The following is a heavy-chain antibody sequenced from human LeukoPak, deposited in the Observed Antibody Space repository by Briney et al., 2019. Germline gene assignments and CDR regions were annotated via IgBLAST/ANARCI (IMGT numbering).Heavy chain of an antibody. CDR1: GFTFSDYY. D-gene: IGHD2-15*01. CDR2: ISSSCSTI. CDR3: ARDGCSGGSCPPTFYYYYYYMDV. Sequence: GGSLRLSCAASGFTFSDYYMSWIRQAPGKGLEWVSYISSSCSTIYYADSVKGRFTISRDNAKSSLYLQMNSLRAEDTAVYYCARDGCSGGSCPPTFYYYYYYMDVWGKGTTVTVSS. J-gene: IGHJ6*03. V-gene: IGHV3-11*04.